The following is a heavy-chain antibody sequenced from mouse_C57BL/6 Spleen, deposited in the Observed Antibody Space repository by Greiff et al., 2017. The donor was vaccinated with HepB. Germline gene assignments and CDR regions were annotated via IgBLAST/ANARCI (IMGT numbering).Heavy chain of an antibody. D-gene: IGHD4-1*01. J-gene: IGHJ3*01. CDR1: GFTFSDAW. Sequence: EVKVEESGGGLVQPGGSMKLSCAASGFTFSDAWMDWVRQSPEKGLEWVADIRNKANNHATYYAESVKGRFTISRDDSKSSVYLQMNSLRAEDTGIYYCTSLTFAYWGQGTLVTVSA. V-gene: IGHV6-6*01. CDR3: TSLTFAY. CDR2: IRNKANNHAT.